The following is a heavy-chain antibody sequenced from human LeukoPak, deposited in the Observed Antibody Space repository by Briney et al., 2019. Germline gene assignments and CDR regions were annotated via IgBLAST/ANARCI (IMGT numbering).Heavy chain of an antibody. J-gene: IGHJ4*02. CDR1: GYSISSGYY. CDR3: ARDRSWSSGLYFDY. CDR2: IYHSGST. Sequence: SETLSLTCAVSGYSISSGYYWGWIRQPPGKGLEWIGSIYHSGSTYYNPSLKSRVTISVDTSKNQFSLKLSSVTAADTAVYYCARDRSWSSGLYFDYWGQGTPVTASS. V-gene: IGHV4-38-2*02. D-gene: IGHD6-19*01.